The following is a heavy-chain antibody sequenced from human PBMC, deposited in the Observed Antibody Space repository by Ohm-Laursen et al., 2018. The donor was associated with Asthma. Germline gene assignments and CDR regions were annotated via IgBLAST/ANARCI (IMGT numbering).Heavy chain of an antibody. J-gene: IGHJ4*02. CDR2: SSYSGST. D-gene: IGHD6-13*01. Sequence: SETLSLTWTVSGGSISSGTYWWGWIRQPPGMGLEWIGSSSYSGSTYYNPPLRSRVTISVDTSKNQFSLKLTSATAADTAVYYCARHSAGPNYWGLGALVTVSS. CDR1: GGSISSGTYW. CDR3: ARHSAGPNY. V-gene: IGHV4-39*01.